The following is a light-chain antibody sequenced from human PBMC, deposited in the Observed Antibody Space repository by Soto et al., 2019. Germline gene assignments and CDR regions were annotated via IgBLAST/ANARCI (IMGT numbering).Light chain of an antibody. CDR3: QQSFSTPRT. CDR1: QSINSY. CDR2: AAS. V-gene: IGKV1-39*01. J-gene: IGKJ1*01. Sequence: DIPMTQSPSSQSASVGDRVTITCRASQSINSYLNWYQQKPGKAPKLLIYAASSLQSGVPSRFSGSRSETDFTLTITSLQPDDCATYYCQQSFSTPRTFGQGTRVEI.